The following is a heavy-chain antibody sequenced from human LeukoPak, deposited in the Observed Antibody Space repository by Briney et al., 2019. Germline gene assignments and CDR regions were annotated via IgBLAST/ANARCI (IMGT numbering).Heavy chain of an antibody. D-gene: IGHD2-15*01. Sequence: GGSLRLSCAASGFTFSSYSMNWVRQAPGKGLEWVSSISSSSSYIYYADSVKGRFTISRDNAKNSLYLQMNSLRAEDTAVYYCASPYCSGGSCYSGTSWFDPWGQGTLVTVSS. J-gene: IGHJ5*02. CDR1: GFTFSSYS. CDR2: ISSSSSYI. CDR3: ASPYCSGGSCYSGTSWFDP. V-gene: IGHV3-21*01.